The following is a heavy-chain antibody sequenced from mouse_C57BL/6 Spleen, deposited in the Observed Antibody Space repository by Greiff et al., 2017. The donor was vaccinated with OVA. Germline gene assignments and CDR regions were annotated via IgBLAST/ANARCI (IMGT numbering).Heavy chain of an antibody. CDR2: IDPANGNT. V-gene: IGHV14-3*01. D-gene: IGHD1-1*01. Sequence: VQLKQSVAELVRPGASVKLSCTASGFNIKNTYMHWVKQRPEQGLEWIGRIDPANGNTKYAPKFQGKATITADTSSNTAYLQLSSLTSEDTAIYYCARSPYYYGSFYYFDYWGQGTTLTVSS. CDR3: ARSPYYYGSFYYFDY. J-gene: IGHJ2*01. CDR1: GFNIKNTY.